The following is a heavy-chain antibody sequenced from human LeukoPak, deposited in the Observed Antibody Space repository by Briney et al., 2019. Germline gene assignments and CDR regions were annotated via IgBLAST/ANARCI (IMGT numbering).Heavy chain of an antibody. CDR1: GFTFSSYA. V-gene: IGHV3-23*01. D-gene: IGHD7-27*01. Sequence: PGGSLRLSCAASGFTFSSYAMSWVRQAPGKGLEWVSAISGSGGSTYYADSVKGRFTISRDNAKNSLYLQMNSLRAEDTAMYYCAREEGGKLGIDYYFDYWGQGTLVTVSS. CDR3: AREEGGKLGIDYYFDY. J-gene: IGHJ4*02. CDR2: ISGSGGST.